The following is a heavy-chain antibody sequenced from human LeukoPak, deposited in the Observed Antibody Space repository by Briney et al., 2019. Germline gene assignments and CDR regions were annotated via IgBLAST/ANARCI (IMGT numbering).Heavy chain of an antibody. D-gene: IGHD5-24*01. Sequence: ASVQVSCKASGYTFTGYYMHWVRQAPGQGLEWMGWVNPNSGGTNYAQKFQGRVTMTRDTSISTAYMELSSLRSDDTAVFYCAGSQTGDGYNPPFDYWGQGTLVTVSS. J-gene: IGHJ4*02. V-gene: IGHV1-2*02. CDR1: GYTFTGYY. CDR3: AGSQTGDGYNPPFDY. CDR2: VNPNSGGT.